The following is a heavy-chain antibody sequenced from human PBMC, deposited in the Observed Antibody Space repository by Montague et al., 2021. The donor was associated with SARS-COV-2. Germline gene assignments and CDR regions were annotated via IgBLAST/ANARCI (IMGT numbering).Heavy chain of an antibody. CDR3: ARLPYFYDSTHAFDI. J-gene: IGHJ3*02. Sequence: SETLSLTCTVSGGSISSSSYYWGWIRQPPGKGLGWIGNIFYSGSTYYNTSLKSRVTISVDTSKNQFSLRLSSVTAADTAVYYCARLPYFYDSTHAFDIWGRGAMVTVSS. CDR1: GGSISSSSYY. V-gene: IGHV4-39*01. CDR2: IFYSGST. D-gene: IGHD3-22*01.